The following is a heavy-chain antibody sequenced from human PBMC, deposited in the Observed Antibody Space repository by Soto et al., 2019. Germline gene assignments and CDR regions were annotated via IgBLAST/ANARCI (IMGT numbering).Heavy chain of an antibody. V-gene: IGHV3-21*01. CDR3: ARFGLVTFDC. J-gene: IGHJ4*02. CDR2: ISPSGSYM. Sequence: GGSLRLSCAASGFIFNTYSMDWVRQAPGKGLEWVASISPSGSYMYYGDSLKGRFTVSRDNAKNSLYLQMDSLRADDTAIYYCARFGLVTFDCWGQGTLVTVAS. CDR1: GFIFNTYS. D-gene: IGHD3-3*01.